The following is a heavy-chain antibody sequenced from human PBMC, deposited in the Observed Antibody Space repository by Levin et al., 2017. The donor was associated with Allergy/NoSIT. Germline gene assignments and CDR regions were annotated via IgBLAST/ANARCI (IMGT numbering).Heavy chain of an antibody. J-gene: IGHJ3*02. Sequence: PSETLSLTCTVSGGSISSYYWSWIRQPPGKGLEWIGYIYYSGSTNYNPSLKSRVTITVDTSKNQFSLKLSSVTDADAAVYYGARGLRQGSWGAFDIWGQGTMVTVSS. CDR1: GGSISSYY. D-gene: IGHD4-17*01. V-gene: IGHV4-59*01. CDR3: ARGLRQGSWGAFDI. CDR2: IYYSGST.